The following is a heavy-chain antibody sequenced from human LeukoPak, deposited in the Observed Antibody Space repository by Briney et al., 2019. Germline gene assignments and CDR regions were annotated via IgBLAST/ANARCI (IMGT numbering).Heavy chain of an antibody. CDR3: ARGGIYYYYMDV. V-gene: IGHV5-51*01. CDR2: IYPGDSNT. J-gene: IGHJ6*03. Sequence: GESLKISCKGSGYSFSTYWIAWVRQMPGKGLEWMGIIYPGDSNTIYSPSFEGQVIMSVDKSTSTAYLQWSSLKASDTAMYYCARGGIYYYYMDVWGKGTTVTVSS. CDR1: GYSFSTYW.